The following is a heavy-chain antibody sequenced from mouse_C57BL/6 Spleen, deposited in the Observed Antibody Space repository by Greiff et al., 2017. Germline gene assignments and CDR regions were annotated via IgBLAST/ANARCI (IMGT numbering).Heavy chain of an antibody. Sequence: EVQLQQSGAELVKPGASVKLSCTASGFNFKDYYMHWVKQRPEQGLEWIGRIDPEDGDTKYAPKFQGKATITADTSSNTAYLQLSSLTSEDTAVYYCASPPPGVDYWGQGTTLTVSS. V-gene: IGHV14-2*01. CDR1: GFNFKDYY. CDR3: ASPPPGVDY. J-gene: IGHJ2*01. D-gene: IGHD4-1*01. CDR2: IDPEDGDT.